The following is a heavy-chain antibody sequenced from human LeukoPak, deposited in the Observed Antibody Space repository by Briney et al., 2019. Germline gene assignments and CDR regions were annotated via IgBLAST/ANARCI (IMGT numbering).Heavy chain of an antibody. D-gene: IGHD1-26*01. CDR2: MKQDGSET. Sequence: PGGSLRLSCAASGFTFSNYWMSWVRQAPGKGLEWVANMKQDGSETYYVDSVKGRFTISRDNAKNSLYLQMNSLRAEDTALYYCARAMVGVTGYFYYYMDVWGKGTTVTVSS. CDR1: GFTFSNYW. V-gene: IGHV3-7*03. J-gene: IGHJ6*03. CDR3: ARAMVGVTGYFYYYMDV.